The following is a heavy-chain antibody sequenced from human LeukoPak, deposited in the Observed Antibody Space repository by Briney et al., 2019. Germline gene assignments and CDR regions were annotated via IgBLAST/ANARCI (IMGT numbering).Heavy chain of an antibody. CDR3: ARVTYYYDSSGYSNVKLAFDI. Sequence: PSETLSLTCAVYGGSFSGYYWGWIRQPPGKGLEWIGSIYYSGSTYYNPSLKSRVTISVDTSKNQFSLKLSSVTAADTAVYYCARVTYYYDSSGYSNVKLAFDIWGQGTMVTVSS. D-gene: IGHD3-22*01. J-gene: IGHJ3*02. CDR2: IYYSGST. V-gene: IGHV4-34*01. CDR1: GGSFSGYY.